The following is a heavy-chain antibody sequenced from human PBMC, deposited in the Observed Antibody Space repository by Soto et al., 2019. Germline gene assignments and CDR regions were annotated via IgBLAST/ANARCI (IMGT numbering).Heavy chain of an antibody. CDR1: GFSLSTSGMC. V-gene: IGHV2-70*01. J-gene: IGHJ6*02. Sequence: SGPTLVNPTQTLTLTCTFSGFSLSTSGMCVSWIRQPPGKALEWLALIDWDDDKYYSTSLKTRLTISKDTSKNQVVLTMTNMDPVDTATYYCARIRGVANYYDSSGYYYDYYYGMDVWGQGTTVTSP. D-gene: IGHD3-22*01. CDR2: IDWDDDK. CDR3: ARIRGVANYYDSSGYYYDYYYGMDV.